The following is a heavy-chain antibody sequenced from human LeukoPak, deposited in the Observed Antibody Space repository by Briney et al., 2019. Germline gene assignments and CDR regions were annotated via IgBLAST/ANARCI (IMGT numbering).Heavy chain of an antibody. Sequence: GGSLRLCCAASGFTFSDHFMDWVPQAPGKGLESVGRIKNKANSYITQYAASMEGRFTISRDDSKNSLYLQMSSLKTEDTAMYYCASIRGTLGYWGQGTVVTVSS. V-gene: IGHV3-72*01. CDR1: GFTFSDHF. J-gene: IGHJ4*02. CDR2: IKNKANSYIT. CDR3: ASIRGTLGY. D-gene: IGHD1-26*01.